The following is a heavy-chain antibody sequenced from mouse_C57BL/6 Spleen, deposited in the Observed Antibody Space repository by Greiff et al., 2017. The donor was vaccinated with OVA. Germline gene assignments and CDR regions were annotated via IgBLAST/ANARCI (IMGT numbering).Heavy chain of an antibody. V-gene: IGHV1-15*01. CDR3: TTPFITTVDY. J-gene: IGHJ2*01. D-gene: IGHD1-1*01. Sequence: VQRVESGAELVRPGASVTLSCKASGYTFTDYEMHWVKQTPVHGLEWIGAIDPETGGTAYNQKFKGKAILTADKSSSTAYMELRSLTSEDSAVYYCTTPFITTVDYWGQGTTLTVSS. CDR1: GYTFTDYE. CDR2: IDPETGGT.